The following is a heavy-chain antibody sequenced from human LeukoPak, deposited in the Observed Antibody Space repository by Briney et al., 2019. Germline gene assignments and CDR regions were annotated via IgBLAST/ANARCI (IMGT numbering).Heavy chain of an antibody. J-gene: IGHJ4*02. Sequence: ASETLSLTCTVSGGSISDYYWNWIRQPAGKGLEWIGRIYSSGITNYNPSLKSRITMSLDTSENQFSLKLSSVTAADTAIYYCARYDSSWLDSWGQGTLVTVSS. CDR2: IYSSGIT. CDR1: GGSISDYY. D-gene: IGHD3-22*01. V-gene: IGHV4-4*07. CDR3: ARYDSSWLDS.